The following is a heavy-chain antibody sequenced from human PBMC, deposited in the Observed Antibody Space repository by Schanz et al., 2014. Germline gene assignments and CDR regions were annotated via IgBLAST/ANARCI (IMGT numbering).Heavy chain of an antibody. Sequence: EVQLVESGGGVVRPGGSLRLSCAASGFGFDDYAMSWVRQAPGKGLEWVSNISPTGSSTYYADSVKGRFTISRDNAKNSLYLQMNGLRAEDTAVFYCARDGAELYYFDDWGQGTLVTVSS. CDR2: ISPTGSST. D-gene: IGHD1-1*01. J-gene: IGHJ4*02. CDR3: ARDGAELYYFDD. CDR1: GFGFDDYA. V-gene: IGHV3-20*04.